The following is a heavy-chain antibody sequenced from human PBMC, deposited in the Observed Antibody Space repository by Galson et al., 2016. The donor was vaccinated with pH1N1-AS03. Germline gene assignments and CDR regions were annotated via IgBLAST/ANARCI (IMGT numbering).Heavy chain of an antibody. Sequence: SLRLSCAASGFSFEDYGMSWVRQAPGKGLEWVSGINWLGGSTGYADSVKGRFTISRDNAKKSLYLQMNSLRVEDTAFYYCARDFYDSSGSFKAPFDYWGQGALVTVSS. CDR2: INWLGGST. D-gene: IGHD3-22*01. CDR3: ARDFYDSSGSFKAPFDY. V-gene: IGHV3-20*04. J-gene: IGHJ4*02. CDR1: GFSFEDYG.